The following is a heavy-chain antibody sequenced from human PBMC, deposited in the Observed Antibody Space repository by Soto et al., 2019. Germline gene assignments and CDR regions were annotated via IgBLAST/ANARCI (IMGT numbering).Heavy chain of an antibody. CDR3: AKATRLSGDAEFDY. CDR2: ISGSGVST. V-gene: IGHV3-23*01. Sequence: GGSLRLSCAASGFTFSSYAMSWVRQAPGKGLEWVSAISGSGVSTYYADSVKGRFTISRDNSKNTLYLQMNSLRAEDTAVYYCAKATRLSGDAEFDYWGQGTLVTVSS. D-gene: IGHD3-9*01. J-gene: IGHJ4*02. CDR1: GFTFSSYA.